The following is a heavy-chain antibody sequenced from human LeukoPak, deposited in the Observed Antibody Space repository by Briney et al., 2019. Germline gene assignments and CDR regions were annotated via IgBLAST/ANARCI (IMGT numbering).Heavy chain of an antibody. Sequence: SETLSLTCTVSGGSISSSSYYWGWIRQSPGKGLEWIGSMSYSGSTYYYPSLKSRVTISVDTSQNQFSLKLSSVTAADTAVYYCARDSGWGNTLFYFDYWGQGTLVTVSS. CDR1: GGSISSSSYY. V-gene: IGHV4-39*07. J-gene: IGHJ4*02. D-gene: IGHD3-10*01. CDR3: ARDSGWGNTLFYFDY. CDR2: MSYSGST.